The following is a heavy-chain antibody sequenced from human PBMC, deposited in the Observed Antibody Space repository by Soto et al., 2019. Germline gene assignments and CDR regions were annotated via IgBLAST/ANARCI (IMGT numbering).Heavy chain of an antibody. CDR1: GFTFSDYY. J-gene: IGHJ6*03. D-gene: IGHD2-15*01. V-gene: IGHV3-11*01. CDR3: ARDLNTPTRSYYYYMDV. CDR2: ISSSGSTI. Sequence: PGGSLRLSCAASGFTFSDYYMSWIRQAPGKGLEWVSYISSSGSTIYYADSVKGRFAISRDNAKNSLYLQMNSLRAEDTAVYYCARDLNTPTRSYYYYMDVWGKGTTVTVSS.